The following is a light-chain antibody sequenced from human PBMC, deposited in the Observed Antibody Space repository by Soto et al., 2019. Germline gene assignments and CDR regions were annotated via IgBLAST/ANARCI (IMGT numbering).Light chain of an antibody. Sequence: EIVMTQSPGTLSLYPGERATLSCRASQRFNSAYLSCYQKKPDQPPRLLNYASSNRAAVIPNRFSASASGTVFTLTISRLEPEVFAVYCHNYVASPWAFGQGTKVEIK. J-gene: IGKJ1*01. CDR2: ASS. CDR3: HNYVASPWA. CDR1: QRFNSAY. V-gene: IGKV3-20*01.